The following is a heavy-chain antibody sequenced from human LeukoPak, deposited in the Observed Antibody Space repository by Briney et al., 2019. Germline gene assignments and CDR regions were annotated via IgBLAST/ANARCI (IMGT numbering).Heavy chain of an antibody. Sequence: PSETLSLTCTVSGYSISSGYYWGWIRQPPGKGLEWIGEINQSRSTNYNPSLKSRVTISIDTSKNQFSLKLASVTAADTAVYFCARRINLPNTTGSGAFYKAPGWFDPWGQGTLVTVSS. D-gene: IGHD3-10*01. CDR3: ARRINLPNTTGSGAFYKAPGWFDP. J-gene: IGHJ5*02. CDR1: GYSISSGYY. CDR2: INQSRST. V-gene: IGHV4-38-2*02.